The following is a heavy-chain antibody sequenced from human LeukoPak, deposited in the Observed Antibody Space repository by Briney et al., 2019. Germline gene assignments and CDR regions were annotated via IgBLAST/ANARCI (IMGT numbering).Heavy chain of an antibody. V-gene: IGHV1-2*02. CDR2: INPNSGGT. CDR3: ARDQGLCGGDCSGDY. J-gene: IGHJ4*02. CDR1: GYTFTGYY. D-gene: IGHD2-21*02. Sequence: ASVKVSCKASGYTFTGYYMHWVRQAPGQGLEWMGWINPNSGGTNYAQKFQGRVTMTRDTSISTAYMELSRLRSDDTAVYYCARDQGLCGGDCSGDYWGQGTLVTVSS.